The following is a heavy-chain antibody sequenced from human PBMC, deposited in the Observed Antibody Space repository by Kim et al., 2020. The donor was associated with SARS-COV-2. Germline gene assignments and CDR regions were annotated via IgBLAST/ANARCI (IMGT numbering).Heavy chain of an antibody. CDR3: ARLSRSGWYYFDY. Sequence: YNPCRRIRVTIPVATSNNQVSLTLSSVTAADTAVYYCARLSRSGWYYFDYWGQGTLVTVSS. D-gene: IGHD6-19*01. V-gene: IGHV4-39*01. J-gene: IGHJ4*02.